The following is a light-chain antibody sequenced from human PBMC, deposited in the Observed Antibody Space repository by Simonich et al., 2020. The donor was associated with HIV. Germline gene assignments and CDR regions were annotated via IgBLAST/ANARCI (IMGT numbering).Light chain of an antibody. CDR2: GAS. J-gene: IGKJ1*01. CDR3: QQYNNWPPWT. CDR1: QRVSSN. Sequence: EIVMTQSPATLSVSPGERATLSCRASQRVSSNLAWYQQKPGQAPRLLIYGASTRATGNPARFSGSGSGTEFTLTISSMQSGDFAVYYCQQYNNWPPWTFGQGTKGEIK. V-gene: IGKV3-15*01.